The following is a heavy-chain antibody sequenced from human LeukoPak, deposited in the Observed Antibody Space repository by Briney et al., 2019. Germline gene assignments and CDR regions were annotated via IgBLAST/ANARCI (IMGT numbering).Heavy chain of an antibody. D-gene: IGHD3-22*01. CDR1: GGSISSYY. CDR2: IYYSGST. V-gene: IGHV4-59*01. CDR3: ATLGIEFTTFDY. J-gene: IGHJ4*02. Sequence: SETLSLTCTVSGGSISSYYWSWIRQPPGKGLEGLGYIYYSGSTNYNPSLKSRVTISVDTSKNQFSLKLSSVTAADTAVYYCATLGIEFTTFDYWGQGTLVTVSS.